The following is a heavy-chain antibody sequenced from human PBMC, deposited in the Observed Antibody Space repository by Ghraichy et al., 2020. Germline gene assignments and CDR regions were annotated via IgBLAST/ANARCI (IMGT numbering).Heavy chain of an antibody. Sequence: SETLSLTCTVSGGSISRSSYYWGWIRQPPGKGLEWIGSIYYSGSTYYNPSLKSRVTISVDTSKNQVSLKLSSVTAADTAVYYCARRGYTYVIDAFDIWGQGTMVTVSS. CDR2: IYYSGST. J-gene: IGHJ3*02. D-gene: IGHD5-18*01. V-gene: IGHV4-39*01. CDR3: ARRGYTYVIDAFDI. CDR1: GGSISRSSYY.